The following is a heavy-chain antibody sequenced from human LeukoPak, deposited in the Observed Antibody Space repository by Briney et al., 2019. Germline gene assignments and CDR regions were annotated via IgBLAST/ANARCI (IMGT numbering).Heavy chain of an antibody. CDR3: AREGGSPFLDY. CDR1: GFTFSSYA. V-gene: IGHV3-30*04. CDR2: ISYDGSNK. J-gene: IGHJ4*02. D-gene: IGHD1-26*01. Sequence: PGGSLRLSCAASGFTFSSYAMHWVRQAPGKGLEWVAVISYDGSNKYYADSVKGRFTISRDNSKNTLYLQMNSLRAEDTAVYYCAREGGSPFLDYWGQGTLVTVSS.